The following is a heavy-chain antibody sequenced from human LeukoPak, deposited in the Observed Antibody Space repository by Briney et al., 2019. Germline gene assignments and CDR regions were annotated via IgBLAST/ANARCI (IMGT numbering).Heavy chain of an antibody. CDR1: GGSISSSSYY. V-gene: IGHV4-39*01. CDR2: IYYSGST. CDR3: ARSDYGDYWYFDL. D-gene: IGHD4/OR15-4a*01. J-gene: IGHJ2*01. Sequence: SETLSLTCTVSGGSISSSSYYWGWIRQPPGKGLEWIGSIYYSGSTFYNPSLKSRVTISVDTSKNQLSLKLSSVTAADTALYYCARSDYGDYWYFDLWGRGTLVTVSS.